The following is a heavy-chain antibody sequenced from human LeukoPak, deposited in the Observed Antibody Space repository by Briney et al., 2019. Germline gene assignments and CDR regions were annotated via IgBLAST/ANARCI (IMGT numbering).Heavy chain of an antibody. J-gene: IGHJ4*02. V-gene: IGHV1-18*01. D-gene: IGHD2-2*01. Sequence: ASVKVSCKASGYAFSNYGVTWVRQAPGQGLEWMGWISAYNGNTNYAQKLQGRVTMTTDTSTSTAYMELRSLRSDDTAVYYCARDCSSTGCYYYWGQGTLVTVSS. CDR3: ARDCSSTGCYYY. CDR2: ISAYNGNT. CDR1: GYAFSNYG.